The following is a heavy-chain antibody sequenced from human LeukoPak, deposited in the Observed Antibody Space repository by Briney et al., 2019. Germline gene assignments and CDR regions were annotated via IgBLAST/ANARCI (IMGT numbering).Heavy chain of an antibody. CDR2: ISDSGSTI. V-gene: IGHV3-48*04. D-gene: IGHD5-18*01. Sequence: GGSLRLSCAASGFTFSSTSMSWIRLAPGKGLEWISCISDSGSTIYYADSVKGRFTISRDNAENSLYLQMNNLRVEDTAVYYCAREGTIQLWPFFTWGQGTMVTVSS. CDR1: GFTFSSTS. CDR3: AREGTIQLWPFFT. J-gene: IGHJ3*01.